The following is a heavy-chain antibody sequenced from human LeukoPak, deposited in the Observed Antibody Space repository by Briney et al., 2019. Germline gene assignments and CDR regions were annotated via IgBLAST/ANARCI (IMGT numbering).Heavy chain of an antibody. J-gene: IGHJ4*02. D-gene: IGHD3-3*01. CDR2: ISGNGGST. V-gene: IGHV3-23*01. CDR1: GFTFSNYA. Sequence: PGGSLRLSCAASGFTFSNYAMRWVRQTPGKGLEWVSGISGNGGSTYYADSVRGRFTISRDNSKNTLSLQMNSLRAEDTAVYYCAKGVAYFWSGSDPFDYWGQGTLVTVSS. CDR3: AKGVAYFWSGSDPFDY.